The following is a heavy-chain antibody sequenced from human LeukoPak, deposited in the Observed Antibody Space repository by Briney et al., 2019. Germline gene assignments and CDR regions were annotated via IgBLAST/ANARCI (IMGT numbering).Heavy chain of an antibody. CDR1: GFTFSSSW. Sequence: PGGSLRLSCVASGFTFSSSWMSWVRQAPGKGLEWVANIKQDGSEKSYVESVRGRFTISRNNAKNSLYLRLNSLRAEDTALYYCARDNPPDYWGQGTLVTVSS. V-gene: IGHV3-7*03. J-gene: IGHJ4*02. CDR3: ARDNPPDY. CDR2: IKQDGSEK.